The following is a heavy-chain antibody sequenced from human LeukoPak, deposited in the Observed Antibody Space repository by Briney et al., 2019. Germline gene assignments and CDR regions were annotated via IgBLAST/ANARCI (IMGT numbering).Heavy chain of an antibody. D-gene: IGHD3-10*01. V-gene: IGHV3-23*01. CDR1: GLTFDSYA. CDR3: AKDYGSGSYSYYYYYMDV. J-gene: IGHJ6*03. CDR2: ISGRGGST. Sequence: GGSLRLSCAAPGLTFDSYAMNWVRQAPGKGLEWVSVISGRGGSTDYADSVKGRFTISRDNTKNTLHLQMNSLRAEDTAIYYCAKDYGSGSYSYYYYYMDVWGKGTTVTVSS.